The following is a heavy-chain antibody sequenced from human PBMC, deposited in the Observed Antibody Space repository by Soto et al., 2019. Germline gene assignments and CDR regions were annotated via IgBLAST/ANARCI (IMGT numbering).Heavy chain of an antibody. J-gene: IGHJ6*02. CDR2: INPNSGGT. CDR3: ARGVAGYSSGWTLYYYYGMDV. Sequence: GASVKVSCKASGYTFTGYYMHWVRQAPGQGLEWMGWINPNSGGTNYAQKFQGWVTMTRDTSISTAYMELSRLRSDDTAVYYCARGVAGYSSGWTLYYYYGMDVWGQGTTVTVSS. V-gene: IGHV1-2*04. CDR1: GYTFTGYY. D-gene: IGHD6-19*01.